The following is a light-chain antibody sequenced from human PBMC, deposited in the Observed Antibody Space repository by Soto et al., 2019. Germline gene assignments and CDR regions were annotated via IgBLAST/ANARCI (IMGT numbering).Light chain of an antibody. CDR3: QQYKDWPPYT. V-gene: IGKV3-15*01. CDR1: QNIDSK. J-gene: IGKJ2*01. CDR2: GAS. Sequence: EILMTQSPATLSVSPGERATLSCRASQNIDSKLAWYQQRPGQAPRLLIYGASTRAIDIPARFTGRRSGTDFTLTITSLQSDDFAVYYCQQYKDWPPYTFGQGTKVEIK.